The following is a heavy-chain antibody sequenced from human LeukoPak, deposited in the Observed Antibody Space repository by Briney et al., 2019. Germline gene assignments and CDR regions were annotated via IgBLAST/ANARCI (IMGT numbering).Heavy chain of an antibody. J-gene: IGHJ4*02. CDR3: AKTIIAVTTCLDY. D-gene: IGHD4-17*01. V-gene: IGHV3-23*01. CDR2: ISGSGNYT. Sequence: GGSPRLSCAASGFTFSSYGMTWVRQTPGKGLEWVSAISGSGNYTYYADSVKGRFSVSRDDSKNTLYLQMNGLRADDTAVYYCAKTIIAVTTCLDYWGQGTLVTVSS. CDR1: GFTFSSYG.